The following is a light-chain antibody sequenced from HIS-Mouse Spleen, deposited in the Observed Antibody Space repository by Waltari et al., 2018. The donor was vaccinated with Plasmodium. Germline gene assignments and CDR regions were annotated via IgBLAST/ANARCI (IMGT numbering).Light chain of an antibody. Sequence: DIQMTQSPSTLSASVGDRVTITCRASQSISSWLAWYQQKPGKAPKLLIYQASSIESGVPSRFSGSGSGTEFTLTISSLQPDDFAAYYCQQYNSYLYTFGQGTKLEIK. CDR3: QQYNSYLYT. J-gene: IGKJ2*01. CDR2: QAS. V-gene: IGKV1-5*03. CDR1: QSISSW.